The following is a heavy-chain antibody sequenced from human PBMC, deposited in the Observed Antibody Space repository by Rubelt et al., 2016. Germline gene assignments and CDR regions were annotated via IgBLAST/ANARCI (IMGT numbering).Heavy chain of an antibody. Sequence: QVQLVQSGAEVKKPGASVKVSCKASGYTFTGDYMHWVRQAPGQGLEWMGGINPNSGGTNYAQKFPGRVTMTRDTSISTAYMELSRLRSDDTAVYYCARFAIGGHSSGYLFDYWGQGTLVTVSS. CDR3: ARFAIGGHSSGYLFDY. D-gene: IGHD3-22*01. J-gene: IGHJ4*02. CDR2: INPNSGGT. CDR1: GYTFTGDY. V-gene: IGHV1-2*02.